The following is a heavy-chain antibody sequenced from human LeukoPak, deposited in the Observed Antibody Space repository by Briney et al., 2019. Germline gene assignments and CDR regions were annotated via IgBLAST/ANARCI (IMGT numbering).Heavy chain of an antibody. J-gene: IGHJ4*02. CDR1: GFTFSRYS. CDR2: INDDGDRT. Sequence: GGSLRLSCVASGFTFSRYSMHWVRQIPGKGLEYVSAINDDGDRTYYADSVKSRFTISRDNSKNTLFLQMGSLRAEDMAVYYCARVGDPNFYDFWGQGTLVTVSS. D-gene: IGHD4/OR15-4a*01. CDR3: ARVGDPNFYDF. V-gene: IGHV3-64*02.